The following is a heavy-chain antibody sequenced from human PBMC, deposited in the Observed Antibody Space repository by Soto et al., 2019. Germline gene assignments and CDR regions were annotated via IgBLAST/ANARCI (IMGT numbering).Heavy chain of an antibody. CDR3: ARRSSYYFDY. Sequence: GGSLSLSCAASGFTFSSYVLSWVRQAPGKGLECVSSITGSGVVTFYADSVKGRFTISRDNSKNTLYLQMISLRAEDTAVYFCARRSSYYFDYWGQGSLVTVSS. D-gene: IGHD3-16*02. CDR1: GFTFSSYV. CDR2: ITGSGVVT. V-gene: IGHV3-23*01. J-gene: IGHJ4*02.